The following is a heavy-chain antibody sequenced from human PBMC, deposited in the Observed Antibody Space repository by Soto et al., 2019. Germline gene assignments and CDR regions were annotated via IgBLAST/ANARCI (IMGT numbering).Heavy chain of an antibody. J-gene: IGHJ4*02. D-gene: IGHD3-22*01. CDR1: GFTFSSYA. CDR2: ISGSGGST. V-gene: IGHV3-23*01. Sequence: GESLKISCAASGFTFSSYAMSWVRQAPGKGLEWVSAISGSGGSTYYAGSVKGRFTISRDNSKNTLYLQMNSLRAEDTAVYYCAKGPPYYYDSSGYYTNWGQGTLVTVSS. CDR3: AKGPPYYYDSSGYYTN.